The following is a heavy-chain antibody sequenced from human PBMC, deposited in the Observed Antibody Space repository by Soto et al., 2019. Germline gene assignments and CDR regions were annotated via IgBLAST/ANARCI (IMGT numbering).Heavy chain of an antibody. Sequence: QVQLVESGGGVVQPGRSLRLSCAASGFTFSSYGMHWVRQAPGKGLEWVAVISYDGSNKYYADSVKGRFTISRDNSKNPLYLQMNSLRAEDTAVYYCAKDRGYNFEGYFYNWGQGTLVNVSS. J-gene: IGHJ4*02. V-gene: IGHV3-30*18. CDR1: GFTFSSYG. CDR3: AKDRGYNFEGYFYN. D-gene: IGHD3-9*01. CDR2: ISYDGSNK.